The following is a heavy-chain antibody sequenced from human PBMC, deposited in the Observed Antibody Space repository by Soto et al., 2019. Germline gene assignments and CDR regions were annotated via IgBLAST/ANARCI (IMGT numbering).Heavy chain of an antibody. CDR3: AREGAGLYYYYYGMDV. V-gene: IGHV1-18*01. CDR1: GYTCTKYA. CDR2: ISVYNCNT. D-gene: IGHD6-19*01. Sequence: HVQLVPSGAEVKTPVASVKVSCKASGYTCTKYAISWIRQAPVQGLEWIGWISVYNCNTKYAENLQGRATMTTDTSTTTVYMELRSLRSDDTAVYYCAREGAGLYYYYYGMDVWGQGTTVTVPS. J-gene: IGHJ6*02.